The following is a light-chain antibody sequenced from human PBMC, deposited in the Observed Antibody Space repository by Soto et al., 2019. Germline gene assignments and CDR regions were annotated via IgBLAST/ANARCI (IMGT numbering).Light chain of an antibody. CDR2: GAS. V-gene: IGKV3-20*01. CDR3: QQYGSSLGT. Sequence: EIVFTQSPGTLSLSPGERATLSCRASQSVSSSYLAWYQQKPGQAPRLLIHGASSRATGIPDRFSGSGSGTDFTLTISRLEPEDFAVYYCQQYGSSLGTFGQGT. J-gene: IGKJ1*01. CDR1: QSVSSSY.